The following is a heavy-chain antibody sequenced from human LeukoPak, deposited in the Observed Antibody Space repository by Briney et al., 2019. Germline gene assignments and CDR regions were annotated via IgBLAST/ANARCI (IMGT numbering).Heavy chain of an antibody. J-gene: IGHJ4*02. Sequence: ASVKVSCKASGYTFTSYYMHWVRQAPGQGLEWMGIINPSGGSTSYAQKFQGRVTVARDTSTSTVYMELSSLRSEDTAIYYCAKIAARDTGEGYWGQGTLVTVSS. CDR3: AKIAARDTGEGY. CDR2: INPSGGST. D-gene: IGHD6-6*01. CDR1: GYTFTSYY. V-gene: IGHV1-46*01.